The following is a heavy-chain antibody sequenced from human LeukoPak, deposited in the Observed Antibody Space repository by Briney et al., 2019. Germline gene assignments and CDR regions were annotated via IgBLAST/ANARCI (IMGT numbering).Heavy chain of an antibody. CDR3: SRDRFPYYYDSSGYFGY. J-gene: IGHJ4*02. CDR1: GGTFSSYA. D-gene: IGHD3-22*01. CDR2: IIPIFGTA. V-gene: IGHV1-69*05. Sequence: ASVKVSCKASGGTFSSYAISWVRQAPGQGLEWMGGIIPIFGTANYAQKFQGRVTITTDESTSTAYMELSSLRSEDTSVYYCSRDRFPYYYDSSGYFGYWGQGTLVTVSS.